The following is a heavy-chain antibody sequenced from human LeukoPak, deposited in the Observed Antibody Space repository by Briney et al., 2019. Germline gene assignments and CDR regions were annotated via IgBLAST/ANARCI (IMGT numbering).Heavy chain of an antibody. D-gene: IGHD3-22*01. V-gene: IGHV1-2*06. Sequence: GASVKVSCKASGYTFTGYYMHWVRQAPGQGLEWMGRINPNSGGTNYAQKFQGRVTMTRDTSISTAYMELSRLRSDDTAVYYCTRDYGNYYDSSGYRWGQGTLVTVSS. CDR2: INPNSGGT. CDR3: TRDYGNYYDSSGYR. J-gene: IGHJ4*02. CDR1: GYTFTGYY.